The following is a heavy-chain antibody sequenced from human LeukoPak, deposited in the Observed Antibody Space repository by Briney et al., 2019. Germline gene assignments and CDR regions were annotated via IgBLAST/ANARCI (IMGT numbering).Heavy chain of an antibody. J-gene: IGHJ5*02. Sequence: SETLSLTCTVSGGSISSTSYSWGWIRQPPGKGLEWIGSIYYSGSTYYNPSLKSRVTISVDTSKNQFSLKLSSVTAADTAVYYCARDFVIFSSSWYGWFDPWGQGTLVTVSS. CDR1: GGSISSTSYS. CDR3: ARDFVIFSSSWYGWFDP. CDR2: IYYSGST. V-gene: IGHV4-39*07. D-gene: IGHD6-13*01.